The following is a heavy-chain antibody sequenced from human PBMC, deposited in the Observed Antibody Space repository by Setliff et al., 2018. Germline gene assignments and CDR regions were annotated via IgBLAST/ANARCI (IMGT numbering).Heavy chain of an antibody. V-gene: IGHV3-7*01. CDR2: IKQDGSEI. CDR3: ASGDWFYFDC. Sequence: GGSLRLSCAASALTFSSYWMNWVRQAPGKGLEWVANIKQDGSEIYYVDSVRGRFTISRDTAKNSVYLQMNSLRAEDTAVYYCASGDWFYFDCWGQGTLVTVSS. J-gene: IGHJ4*02. CDR1: ALTFSSYW. D-gene: IGHD2-21*01.